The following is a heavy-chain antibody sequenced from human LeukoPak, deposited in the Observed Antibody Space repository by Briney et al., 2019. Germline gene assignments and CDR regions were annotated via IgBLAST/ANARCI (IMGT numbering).Heavy chain of an antibody. V-gene: IGHV1-18*01. D-gene: IGHD4-23*01. Sequence: ASVKVSCKASGYTFTAYGSSWLRQAPGQGLGWMGWISAYNGNTNYAQKLQGRVTMTTDTSTSTAYMELRSLRSDDTAVYYCARDSDDYGGENYFDYWGQGTLVTVSS. CDR2: ISAYNGNT. J-gene: IGHJ4*02. CDR3: ARDSDDYGGENYFDY. CDR1: GYTFTAYG.